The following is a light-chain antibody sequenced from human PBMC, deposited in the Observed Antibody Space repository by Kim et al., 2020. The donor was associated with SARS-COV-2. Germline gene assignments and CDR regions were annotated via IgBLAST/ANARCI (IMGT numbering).Light chain of an antibody. V-gene: IGKV3-20*01. CDR2: SAS. CDR1: QSVSSSY. CDR3: QQYGSSPVT. Sequence: EIVLTQYPGTLSLSPGERATLSCRASQSVSSSYLAWYQQKPGQAPRLLIYSASSRATGIPDRFSGSGSGTDFTLTISRLEPEDFAVYYCQQYGSSPVTFGQGTKVDIK. J-gene: IGKJ1*01.